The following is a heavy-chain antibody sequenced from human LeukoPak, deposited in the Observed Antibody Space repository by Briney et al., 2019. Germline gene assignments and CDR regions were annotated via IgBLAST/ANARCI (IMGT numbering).Heavy chain of an antibody. J-gene: IGHJ4*02. D-gene: IGHD3-16*02. CDR2: ISGSGGST. CDR1: GFTFSSYA. V-gene: IGHV3-23*01. CDR3: AKSFMITFGGVIALADY. Sequence: GGSLRLSCAASGFTFSSYAMSWVRQAPGKGLEWVSAISGSGGSTYYADSVKGRFTISRDNSKNTLYLQMNSLRAEDTAVYYCAKSFMITFGGVIALADYWGQGTLVTVSS.